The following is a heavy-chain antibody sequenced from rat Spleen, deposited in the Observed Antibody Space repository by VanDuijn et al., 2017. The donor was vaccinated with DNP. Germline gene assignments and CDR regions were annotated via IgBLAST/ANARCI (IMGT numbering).Heavy chain of an antibody. Sequence: EVQLQESGPGLVKPSQSLSLTCSVTAYSIATNYWGWIRKFPGNKMEWVGHISYSGSTSYNPSLKSRISITRDTSKNQFFLHLNSVTTEDTATYYCARWSDYFDYWGQGVMVTVSS. CDR2: ISYSGST. CDR1: AYSIATNY. V-gene: IGHV3-1*01. J-gene: IGHJ2*01. CDR3: ARWSDYFDY.